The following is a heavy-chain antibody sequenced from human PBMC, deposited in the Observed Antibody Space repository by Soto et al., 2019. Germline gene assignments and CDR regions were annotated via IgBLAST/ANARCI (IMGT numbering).Heavy chain of an antibody. D-gene: IGHD6-13*01. CDR3: ARSIVEAGNRWFDP. CDR1: GFSLSTSGMR. J-gene: IGHJ5*02. V-gene: IGHV2-70*04. Sequence: SGPTLVNPTQTLTLTCTFSGFSLSTSGMRVSWIRQPPGKALEWLARIDWDDDKLYSTSLKTRLTISKDTSKNQVVLTMTNMDPVDTATYYCARSIVEAGNRWFDPWGQGTLVTVSS. CDR2: IDWDDDK.